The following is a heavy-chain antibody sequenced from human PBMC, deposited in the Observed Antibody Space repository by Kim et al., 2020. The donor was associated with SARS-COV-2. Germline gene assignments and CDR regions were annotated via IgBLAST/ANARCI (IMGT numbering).Heavy chain of an antibody. D-gene: IGHD3-3*01. Sequence: ASVKVSCKASGYTFTSYAMNWVRQAPGQGLEWMGWINTNTGNPTYAQGFTGRFVFSLDTSVSTAYLQISSLKAEDTAVYYCARDPGVSTIFGVVIRNPNYGMDVWGQGTTVTVSS. CDR1: GYTFTSYA. J-gene: IGHJ6*02. CDR2: INTNTGNP. CDR3: ARDPGVSTIFGVVIRNPNYGMDV. V-gene: IGHV7-4-1*02.